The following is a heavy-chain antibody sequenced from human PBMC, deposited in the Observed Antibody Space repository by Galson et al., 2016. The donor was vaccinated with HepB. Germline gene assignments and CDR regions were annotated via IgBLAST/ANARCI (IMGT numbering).Heavy chain of an antibody. J-gene: IGHJ4*02. D-gene: IGHD3-10*01. Sequence: DTYYAPNLQGRVTMTTDTSTRTAYMELRSLRSDDTAVYYCARDRDNYGSGSDYWGQGTLVTVSS. CDR2: DT. CDR3: ARDRDNYGSGSDY. V-gene: IGHV1-18*01.